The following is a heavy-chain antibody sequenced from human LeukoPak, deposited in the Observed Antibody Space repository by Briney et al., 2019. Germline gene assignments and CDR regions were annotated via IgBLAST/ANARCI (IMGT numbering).Heavy chain of an antibody. CDR2: IYYSGST. CDR3: ARIEGDSDY. Sequence: SETLSLTCTVSGGSICSSSDYWGWIRQPPGKGLEWIGSIYYSGSTYYNPSLKSRVTISVDTSKHQFSLKLSSVAAADTAVYYCARIEGDSDYWGQGTLVTVSS. J-gene: IGHJ4*02. CDR1: GGSICSSSDY. V-gene: IGHV4-39*01. D-gene: IGHD1-26*01.